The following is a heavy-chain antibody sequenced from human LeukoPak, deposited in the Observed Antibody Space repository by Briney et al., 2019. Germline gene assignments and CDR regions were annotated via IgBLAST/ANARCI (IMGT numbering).Heavy chain of an antibody. D-gene: IGHD5-18*01. V-gene: IGHV1-24*01. CDR1: GYTLTELS. CDR2: FDPEDGET. J-gene: IGHJ4*02. CDR3: ATGLLRASYGLLEMGY. Sequence: ASVKVSCKVSGYTLTELSMHWVRQAPGKGLEWMGGFDPEDGETIYAQKFQGRVTMTEDTSTDTAYMELSSLRSEDTAVYYCATGLLRASYGLLEMGYWGQGTLVTASS.